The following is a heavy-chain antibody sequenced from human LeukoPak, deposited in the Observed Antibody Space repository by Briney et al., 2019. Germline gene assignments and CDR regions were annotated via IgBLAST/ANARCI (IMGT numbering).Heavy chain of an antibody. D-gene: IGHD4-23*01. CDR3: ARAPPDYGGYTNDY. V-gene: IGHV3-48*01. CDR2: ISGSSSCI. CDR1: GFSFSSYS. J-gene: IGHJ4*02. Sequence: GGSLRLSCAASGFSFSSYSMNWVRQAPGKGLEWVSYISGSSSCIYYADSVKGRFTISRDNAKTSLYLQMNSLRAEDTAVYYCARAPPDYGGYTNDYWGQGTLVTVSS.